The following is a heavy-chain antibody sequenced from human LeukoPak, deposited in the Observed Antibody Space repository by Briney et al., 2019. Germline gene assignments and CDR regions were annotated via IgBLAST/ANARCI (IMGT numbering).Heavy chain of an antibody. J-gene: IGHJ4*02. CDR3: ARVSIAAAATDY. CDR1: GFTFSSYS. Sequence: GGSLRLSCAASGFTFSSYSMNWVRQAPGKGLEWVSSISSSSSYIYYADSVKGRFTISRDNAKNSLYLQMNSLRAEGTAVYYCARVSIAAAATDYWGQGTLVTVSS. CDR2: ISSSSSYI. D-gene: IGHD6-13*01. V-gene: IGHV3-21*01.